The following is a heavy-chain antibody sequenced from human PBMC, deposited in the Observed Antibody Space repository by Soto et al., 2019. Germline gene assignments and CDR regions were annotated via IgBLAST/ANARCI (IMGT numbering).Heavy chain of an antibody. V-gene: IGHV3-23*01. CDR1: GFTFSNFA. D-gene: IGHD1-1*01. CDR3: AIVSNSQLTQPGDY. Sequence: EVQLLESGGGLVQPGGSLRLSCAASGFTFSNFAMTWVRQAPGKGLYWVSSISGSGAGTYYADSVKGRFAVSRDNSKNTLYLQMNSLRAEDTAFYYCAIVSNSQLTQPGDYWGQGTLVIVSS. CDR2: ISGSGAGT. J-gene: IGHJ4*02.